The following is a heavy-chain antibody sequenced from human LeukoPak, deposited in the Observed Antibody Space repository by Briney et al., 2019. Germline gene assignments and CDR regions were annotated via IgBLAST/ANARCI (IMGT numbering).Heavy chain of an antibody. V-gene: IGHV4-31*03. Sequence: PSQTLSLTCTVSAGSISSGGYYWSWIRQHPGKGLEWIGYIYYRESTYYNPSLKSRVTISVDTSKNQFSLQLSSVTAADTAVYYCARPGWGSHALYGMDVWGQGTTVTVSS. CDR2: IYYREST. CDR1: AGSISSGGYY. D-gene: IGHD3-16*01. CDR3: ARPGWGSHALYGMDV. J-gene: IGHJ6*02.